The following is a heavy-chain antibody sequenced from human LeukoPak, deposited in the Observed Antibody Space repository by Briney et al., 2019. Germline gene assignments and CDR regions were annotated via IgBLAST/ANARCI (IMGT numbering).Heavy chain of an antibody. CDR3: ARGYLGSTYYYDSSGYDY. D-gene: IGHD3-22*01. CDR2: INHSGST. J-gene: IGHJ4*02. V-gene: IGHV4-34*01. Sequence: SETLSLTCAVYGGSFSGYYWSWIRQPPGKGLEWIGEINHSGSTNYNPSLKSRVTISVDTSKNQFSLKLSSVTAADTAVYYCARGYLGSTYYYDSSGYDYWGQGTLVTVSS. CDR1: GGSFSGYY.